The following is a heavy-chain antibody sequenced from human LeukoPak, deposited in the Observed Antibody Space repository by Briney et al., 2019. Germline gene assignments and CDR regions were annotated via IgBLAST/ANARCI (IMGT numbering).Heavy chain of an antibody. CDR1: GFTVSVNY. D-gene: IGHD3-22*01. J-gene: IGHJ5*02. CDR3: CRERYTSAYSHWFVT. V-gene: IGHV3-53*01. CDR2: ISSGGST. Sequence: GGSLRLSCAASGFTVSVNYMSWVRQAPGEGLEWVSVISSGGSTSYDASVKGRFTISRDNSKNTPYLQMNSLIAADTAAYYCCRERYTSAYSHWFVTSGQGTLLTVSS.